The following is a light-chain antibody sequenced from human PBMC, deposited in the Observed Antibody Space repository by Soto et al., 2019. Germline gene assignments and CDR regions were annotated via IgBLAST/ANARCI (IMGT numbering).Light chain of an antibody. CDR1: QSVSNNY. J-gene: IGKJ1*01. CDR2: GAS. V-gene: IGKV3-20*01. Sequence: EIVLTQSPCTLSLSPGESVPFSCWASQSVSNNYLAWYQQKPGQAPRLLIYGASNRATGIPDRFSGSGSGTDFTLTISRLEPEDFAVYYCQQYGSSGTFGQGTKVDIK. CDR3: QQYGSSGT.